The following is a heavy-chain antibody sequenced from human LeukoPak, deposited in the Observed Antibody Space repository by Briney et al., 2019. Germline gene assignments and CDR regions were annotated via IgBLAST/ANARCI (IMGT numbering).Heavy chain of an antibody. V-gene: IGHV4-59*01. Sequence: SETLSLTCTVSGGSISSYYWSWIRQPPGKGLEWIGYIYYSGSTNYNPSLKSRVTISVDTSKNQFSLKLSSVTAADTAVYYRAREGSRGYCSSTSCPFDYWGQGTLVTVSS. CDR1: GGSISSYY. D-gene: IGHD2-2*01. J-gene: IGHJ4*02. CDR3: AREGSRGYCSSTSCPFDY. CDR2: IYYSGST.